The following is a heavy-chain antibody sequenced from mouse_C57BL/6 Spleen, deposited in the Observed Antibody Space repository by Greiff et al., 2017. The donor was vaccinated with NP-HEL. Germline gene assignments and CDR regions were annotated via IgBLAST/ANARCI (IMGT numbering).Heavy chain of an antibody. Sequence: VQLQQSGPELVKPGASVKISCKASGYTFTDYYMNWVKQSHGKSLEWFGDINPNNGGTSYNQKFKGKATLTVDKSSSTAYMQLRSLTSEDSAVYYCASQLSWFAYWGQGTLVTVSA. D-gene: IGHD4-1*02. CDR3: ASQLSWFAY. J-gene: IGHJ3*01. V-gene: IGHV1-26*01. CDR2: INPNNGGT. CDR1: GYTFTDYY.